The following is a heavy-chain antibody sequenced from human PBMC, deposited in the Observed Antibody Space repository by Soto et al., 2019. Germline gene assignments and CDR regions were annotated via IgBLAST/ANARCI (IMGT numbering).Heavy chain of an antibody. CDR1: GGYITSSS. CDR3: ARGEDAFFYYGLDV. V-gene: IGHV4-59*01. Sequence: SSETLSLTCTVSGGYITSSSWSWIRRAPGKGMEWIAYIYYTGISGYTPSTSYNPSLKSRVTMSVDTSKSQFSLKLTSVTAADTAVYYCARGEDAFFYYGLDVWGQGITVTVSS. CDR2: IYYTGISGYTPST. J-gene: IGHJ6*02.